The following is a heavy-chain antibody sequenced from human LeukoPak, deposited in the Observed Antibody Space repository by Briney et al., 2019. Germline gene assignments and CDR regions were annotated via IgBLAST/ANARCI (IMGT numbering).Heavy chain of an antibody. V-gene: IGHV1-69*13. CDR2: IIPIFGTA. D-gene: IGHD6-19*01. Sequence: VASVKVSCKASGGTFSSYAISWVRQAPGQGLEWMGGIIPIFGTANYAQKFQGRVTITADESTSTAYMELSSLRSEDTAFYYCARDGSGWVNWFDPWGQGTLVTVSS. CDR1: GGTFSSYA. J-gene: IGHJ5*02. CDR3: ARDGSGWVNWFDP.